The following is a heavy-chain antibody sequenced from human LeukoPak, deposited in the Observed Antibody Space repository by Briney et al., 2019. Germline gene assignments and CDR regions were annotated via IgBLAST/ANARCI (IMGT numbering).Heavy chain of an antibody. CDR1: GFTFSSYG. CDR3: ASKVYKQWLGEVDV. D-gene: IGHD6-19*01. V-gene: IGHV3-23*01. Sequence: GGSLRLSCAASGFTFSSYGLSWVRQAPGKGLEWVSAISGSGGSTYYADSVKGRFTISRDNAKNSLYLQMNSLRAEDTAVYYCASKVYKQWLGEVDVWGKGTTVTISS. CDR2: ISGSGGST. J-gene: IGHJ6*04.